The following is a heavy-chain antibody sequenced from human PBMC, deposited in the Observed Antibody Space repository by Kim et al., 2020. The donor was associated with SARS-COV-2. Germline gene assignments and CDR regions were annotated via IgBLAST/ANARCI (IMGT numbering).Heavy chain of an antibody. Sequence: GGSLRLSCAASGFTVSNYYMNWVRQAPGKGLEWVADIYSGGSTYYYDSSVRRRFISTSDNTNTPLLQQISIRAEDTTAYYYCGRGYINWFYYYGQGTRVT. J-gene: IGHJ4*02. D-gene: IGHD3-9*01. CDR2: IYSGGST. CDR3: CGRGYINWFYY. CDR1: GFTVSNYY. V-gene: IGHV3-53*01.